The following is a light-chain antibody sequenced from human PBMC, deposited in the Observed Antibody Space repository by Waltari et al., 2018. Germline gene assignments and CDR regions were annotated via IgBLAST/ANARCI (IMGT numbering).Light chain of an antibody. CDR1: SRDVGGYQY. Sequence: QSALTQPRSVSGSPGQSVTISCTGTSRDVGGYQYVSWFQQHPGKVPKLLIYDVSERPSGVPDRFSGSKSANTASLTISGLQTEDEADYYCCSFAGSYTYVFGTGTRVTVL. CDR3: CSFAGSYTYV. CDR2: DVS. J-gene: IGLJ1*01. V-gene: IGLV2-11*01.